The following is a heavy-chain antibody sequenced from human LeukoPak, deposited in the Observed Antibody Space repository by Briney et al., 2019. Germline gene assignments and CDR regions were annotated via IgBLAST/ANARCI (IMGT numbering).Heavy chain of an antibody. CDR2: FDPEDGET. Sequence: ASVKASCKVSGYTLTELSMHWVRQAPGKGLEWMGGFDPEDGETIYAQKFQGRVTMTEDTSTDTAYMELSSLRSEDTAVYYCATAQRGTYFIVDYWGQGTLVTVSS. D-gene: IGHD3-10*01. CDR1: GYTLTELS. V-gene: IGHV1-24*01. J-gene: IGHJ4*02. CDR3: ATAQRGTYFIVDY.